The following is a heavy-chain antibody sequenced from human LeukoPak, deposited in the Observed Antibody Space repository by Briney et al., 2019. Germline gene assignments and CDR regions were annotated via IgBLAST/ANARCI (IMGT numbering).Heavy chain of an antibody. V-gene: IGHV3-30*04. D-gene: IGHD6-19*01. J-gene: IGHJ4*02. CDR2: ISYDGGNI. Sequence: PGGSLRLSCSPSGFTVHAFAMELVRQAPGKGLEWVALISYDGGNIYYSDSVQGRFTISRDNSKTSLYLQMNTLRPEDTAIQSVSRVPPCSSGWAQSHFDYWGQGTLVTVSS. CDR1: GFTVHAFA. CDR3: SRVPPCSSGWAQSHFDY.